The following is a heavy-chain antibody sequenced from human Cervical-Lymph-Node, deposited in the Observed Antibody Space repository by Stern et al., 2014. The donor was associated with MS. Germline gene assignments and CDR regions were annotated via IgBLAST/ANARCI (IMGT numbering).Heavy chain of an antibody. CDR2: IYPGDSDT. CDR3: ARPPPRRSSNDPNFGLDV. CDR1: GYTFSKNW. J-gene: IGHJ6*02. D-gene: IGHD6-6*01. V-gene: IGHV5-51*03. Sequence: VQLVQSGAEVKKPRDSLKISCKGSGYTFSKNWIAWVRQMPGKGLEWMGIIYPGDSDTRYSPSFPGQVTMSADKSIHTAYLQWNSLKASDTAIYSCARPPPRRSSNDPNFGLDVWGQGTTVTVSS.